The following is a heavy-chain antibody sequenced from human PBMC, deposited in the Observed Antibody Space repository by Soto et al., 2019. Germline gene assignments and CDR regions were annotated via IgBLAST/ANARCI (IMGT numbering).Heavy chain of an antibody. D-gene: IGHD3-22*01. J-gene: IGHJ3*01. CDR1: GFTFSTYD. V-gene: IGHV3-30-3*01. Sequence: QVQLVESGGGVVQPGRSLRLSCVASGFTFSTYDMHWVRQATGKGLEWVAVVSSNGNNKYYAGSVKGRFTISRDNSKNTLYLQMSSLRAEDSAVYYCANRYYYDGACYFHDAPDLWGQGTMVTVSS. CDR2: VSSNGNNK. CDR3: ANRYYYDGACYFHDAPDL.